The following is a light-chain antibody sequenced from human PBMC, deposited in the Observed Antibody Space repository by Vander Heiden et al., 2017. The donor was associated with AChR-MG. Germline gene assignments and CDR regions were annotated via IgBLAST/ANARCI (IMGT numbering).Light chain of an antibody. V-gene: IGLV1-47*01. J-gene: IGLJ2*01. CDR3: AAWDGSLSGLV. CDR1: TSNIGSNF. CDR2: RNN. Sequence: PGQRVTISCSGSTSNIGSNFVYWYQHLPGTAPKLLIYRNNQRPSGVPDLFSGSKSGTSASLAISGLRSEDEADYYCAAWDGSLSGLVFGGGTKLTVL.